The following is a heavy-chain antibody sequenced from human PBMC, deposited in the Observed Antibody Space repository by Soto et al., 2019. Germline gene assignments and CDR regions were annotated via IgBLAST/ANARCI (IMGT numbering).Heavy chain of an antibody. V-gene: IGHV4-39*01. CDR3: ASQVKTFYYGSSGYYPDY. D-gene: IGHD3-22*01. CDR2: VHYSGTT. CDR1: GASVSISTYY. Sequence: QMQLQESGPGLMKPSETLSLSCTVSGASVSISTYYWGWIRPPPGKGLEWIGTVHYSGTTHYTPSLKSRVTISVDTSKNQFSLKLSSVTAADTAVYYCASQVKTFYYGSSGYYPDYWGQGALVTVSS. J-gene: IGHJ4*02.